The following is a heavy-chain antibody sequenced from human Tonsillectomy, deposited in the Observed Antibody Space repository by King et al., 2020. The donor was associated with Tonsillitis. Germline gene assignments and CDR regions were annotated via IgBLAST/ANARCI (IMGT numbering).Heavy chain of an antibody. Sequence: VQLVESGGDLVQPGGSLRLSCAASAFTFSRSWMAWVRQAPGTGLDWGATINPDGSEENYVASVKGRFTISRDNSRNTVYLQMKSLGADDTAVYYCARDHAYSSFDYWSQGTLVTVSS. J-gene: IGHJ4*02. D-gene: IGHD6-19*01. V-gene: IGHV3-7*01. CDR1: AFTFSRSW. CDR2: INPDGSEE. CDR3: ARDHAYSSFDY.